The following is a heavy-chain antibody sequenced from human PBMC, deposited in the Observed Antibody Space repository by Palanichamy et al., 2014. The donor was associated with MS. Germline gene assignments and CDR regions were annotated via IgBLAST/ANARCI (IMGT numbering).Heavy chain of an antibody. J-gene: IGHJ5*02. CDR2: IYWDDET. CDR1: GFSLKISGVG. Sequence: QITLKESGPALVKPTQTLTVTCTFSGFSLKISGVGVGWIRQPPGKALEWLGIIYWDDETRYNPSLKTRLTITKDTSKNQVVLTMTNMDPVDTATYYCAHKRSGYAENWFDPWGQGTLVTVSS. D-gene: IGHD5-12*01. CDR3: AHKRSGYAENWFDP. V-gene: IGHV2-5*02.